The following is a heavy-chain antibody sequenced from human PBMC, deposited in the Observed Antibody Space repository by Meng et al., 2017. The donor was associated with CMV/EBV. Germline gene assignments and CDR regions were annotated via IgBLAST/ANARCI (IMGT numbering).Heavy chain of an antibody. CDR1: GYSFTSYW. J-gene: IGHJ4*02. CDR2: MYPRDSDI. Sequence: GESLKISRKGSGYSFTSYWIGWVRQTPEKGLEWIGIMYPRDSDIRYSPSFQGQVTISADKSISTTYLQWSTLKASDTAIYYCARPTVVGGRPRTFDYWGQGTLVTVSS. CDR3: ARPTVVGGRPRTFDY. V-gene: IGHV5-51*01. D-gene: IGHD3-16*01.